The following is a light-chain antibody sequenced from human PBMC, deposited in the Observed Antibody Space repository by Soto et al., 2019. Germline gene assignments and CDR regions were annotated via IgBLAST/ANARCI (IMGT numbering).Light chain of an antibody. CDR1: QDINNF. Sequence: DIPMTQSPSSLSASVGDRVTITCQASQDINNFLSWYQQKPGKSPKLLIYDASNLETGVPSRFSGSGSGTTFIFTISSLQAEDIATYYWQQYDYFPRTFGGGTKVEIK. J-gene: IGKJ4*01. CDR3: QQYDYFPRT. CDR2: DAS. V-gene: IGKV1-33*01.